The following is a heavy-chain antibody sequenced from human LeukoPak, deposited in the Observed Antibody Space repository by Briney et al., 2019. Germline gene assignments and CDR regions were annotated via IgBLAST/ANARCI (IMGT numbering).Heavy chain of an antibody. CDR3: AKDIYGGSWPNDY. J-gene: IGHJ4*02. CDR1: GFTFSSYW. D-gene: IGHD4-23*01. Sequence: GGSLRLSCAASGFTFSSYWMSWVRQAPGKGLEWVANINQDGSEKYYVDSVKGRFTISRDNAKNSLYLQMNSLRAEDTAVYYCAKDIYGGSWPNDYWGQGTLVTVSS. V-gene: IGHV3-7*01. CDR2: INQDGSEK.